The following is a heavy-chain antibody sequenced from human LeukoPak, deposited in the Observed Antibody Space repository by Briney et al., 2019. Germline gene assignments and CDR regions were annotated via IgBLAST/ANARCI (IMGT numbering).Heavy chain of an antibody. D-gene: IGHD4-17*01. J-gene: IGHJ4*02. CDR3: AKDHRNGDYDIGY. Sequence: PGRSLRLSCAASGFTFSSYGIHWVRQAPGKGLEWVAVISYDGSNKYYADSVKGRFTISRDNSKNTLYLQMNSLRAEDTAVYYCAKDHRNGDYDIGYWGQGTLVTVSS. V-gene: IGHV3-30*18. CDR1: GFTFSSYG. CDR2: ISYDGSNK.